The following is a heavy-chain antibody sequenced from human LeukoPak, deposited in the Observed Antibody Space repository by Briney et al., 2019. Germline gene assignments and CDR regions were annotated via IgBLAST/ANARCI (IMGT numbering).Heavy chain of an antibody. CDR3: ARTVGTHRFDY. CDR2: IYYNGNT. J-gene: IGHJ4*02. V-gene: IGHV4-39*01. D-gene: IGHD4-23*01. CDR1: GGSISSSDYY. Sequence: SETLSLTRTVSGGSISSSDYYWGWIRQPPGERLEWIGTIYYNGNTYYNPSFQSRVIISVDTSKNQFSLKLTSVTAPDTAVYYCARTVGTHRFDYWGQGILVTVSS.